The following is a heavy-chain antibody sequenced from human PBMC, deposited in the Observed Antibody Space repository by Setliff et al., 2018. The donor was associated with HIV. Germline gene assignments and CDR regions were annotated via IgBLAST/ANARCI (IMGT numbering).Heavy chain of an antibody. J-gene: IGHJ4*02. CDR3: AHSLLGAPMIDY. CDR1: GYSISSGYS. D-gene: IGHD3-16*01. V-gene: IGHV4-38-2*01. Sequence: PSETLSLTCAVSGYSISSGYSWGWVRQPPGKGQEWIGNAYHSGRAFYNPSLESRVTMSIDSSKNLFSLRLDSVTAADSAFYFCAHSLLGAPMIDYWGQGMQVTVSS. CDR2: AYHSGRA.